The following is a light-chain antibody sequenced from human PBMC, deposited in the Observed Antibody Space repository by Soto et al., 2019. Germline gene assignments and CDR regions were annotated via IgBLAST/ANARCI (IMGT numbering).Light chain of an antibody. CDR3: MQALQTPLT. J-gene: IGKJ5*01. V-gene: IGKV2-28*01. CDR1: QSLLHYNGHNF. CDR2: LGS. Sequence: DIVMTQSPLSLPVTPGEPASISCRSSQSLLHYNGHNFLNWYLQKPGQSPQVLIYLGSNRASGAPDRFSVRGSGTDFTLKISRVAAEDVGVYYCMQALQTPLTFGQGTRLEIK.